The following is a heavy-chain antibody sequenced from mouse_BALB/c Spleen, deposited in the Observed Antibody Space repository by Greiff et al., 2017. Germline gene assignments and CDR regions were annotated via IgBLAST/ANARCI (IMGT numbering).Heavy chain of an antibody. Sequence: EVKLMESGGGLVKPGGSLKLSCAASGFTFSDYYMYWVRQTPEKRLEWVATISDGGSYTYYPDSVKGRFTISRDNAKNNLYLQMSSLKSEDTAMYYCARDPTTMITTNYYAMDYWGQGTSVTVSS. CDR1: GFTFSDYY. V-gene: IGHV5-4*02. CDR3: ARDPTTMITTNYYAMDY. CDR2: ISDGGSYT. J-gene: IGHJ4*01. D-gene: IGHD2-4*01.